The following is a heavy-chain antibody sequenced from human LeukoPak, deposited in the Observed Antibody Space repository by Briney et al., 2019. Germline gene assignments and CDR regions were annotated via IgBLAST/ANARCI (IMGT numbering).Heavy chain of an antibody. J-gene: IGHJ4*02. Sequence: GASVKVSCKTSGYTFTGYYMHWVRQAPGQGLEWMGWINPNSGGTNYAQKFQGRVTMTRDTSISTAYMELSRLRSDDTAVYYCARAVAPVRGVKVDYWGQGTLVTVSS. V-gene: IGHV1-2*02. CDR3: ARAVAPVRGVKVDY. CDR1: GYTFTGYY. D-gene: IGHD3-10*01. CDR2: INPNSGGT.